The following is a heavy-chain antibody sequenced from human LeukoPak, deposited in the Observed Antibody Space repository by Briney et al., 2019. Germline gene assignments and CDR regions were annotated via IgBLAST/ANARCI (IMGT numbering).Heavy chain of an antibody. Sequence: GGCLCLACAVSGFSFSTYGIDWVRLPPSKGLGWEAFIRIDGSNKFYADTVKGRFTISRDKSKNTLYLQMNSLTAEDTAVCYCASEQVRRHAYFDYWGQGTLVTVSS. CDR3: ASEQVRRHAYFDY. CDR2: IRIDGSNK. CDR1: GFSFSTYG. V-gene: IGHV3-30*02. J-gene: IGHJ4*02. D-gene: IGHD1/OR15-1a*01.